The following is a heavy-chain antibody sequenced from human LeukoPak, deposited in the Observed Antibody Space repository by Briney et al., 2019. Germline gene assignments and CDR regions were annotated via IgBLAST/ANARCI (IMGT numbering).Heavy chain of an antibody. CDR2: MNQDGSEQ. CDR1: GFDFDNYW. CDR3: SRGQGCAS. Sequence: PGGSLRLSCAASGFDFDNYWMTWVRQAPWKGLEWVANMNQDGSEQYYVDSVKGRFTISRDNGKKSLYLQMNSLRAEDTAVYYCSRGQGCASWGQGTLVSVSS. J-gene: IGHJ5*02. D-gene: IGHD2-8*01. V-gene: IGHV3-7*04.